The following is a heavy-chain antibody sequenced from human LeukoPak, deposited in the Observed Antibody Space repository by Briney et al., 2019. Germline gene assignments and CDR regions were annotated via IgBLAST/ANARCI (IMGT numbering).Heavy chain of an antibody. Sequence: GGSLRLSCAASGFTFSSYSMNWVRQAPGKGLEWVSYISSSSSTIYYADSVKGRFTISRDNAKNSLYLQMNSLRAEDTAVHYCAKAERYFDLPDAFHIWGQGTMVTVSS. CDR3: AKAERYFDLPDAFHI. J-gene: IGHJ3*02. V-gene: IGHV3-48*04. D-gene: IGHD3-9*01. CDR1: GFTFSSYS. CDR2: ISSSSSTI.